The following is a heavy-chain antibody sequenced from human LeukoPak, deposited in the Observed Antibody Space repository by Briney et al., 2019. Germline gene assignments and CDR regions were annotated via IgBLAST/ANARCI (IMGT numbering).Heavy chain of an antibody. Sequence: PSETLSLTCAVSGGSISSSNWWSWVRQPPGKGLEWIGEIYHSGSTNYNPSLKSRVTISVDKSKNQFSLKLSSVTAADTAVYYCARDRITMVRGVIPLLQPWGQGTLVTVSS. J-gene: IGHJ4*02. CDR2: IYHSGST. V-gene: IGHV4-4*02. CDR3: ARDRITMVRGVIPLLQP. CDR1: GGSISSSNW. D-gene: IGHD3-10*01.